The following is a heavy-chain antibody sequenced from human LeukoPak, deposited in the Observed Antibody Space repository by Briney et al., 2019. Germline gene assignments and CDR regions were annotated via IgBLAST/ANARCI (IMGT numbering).Heavy chain of an antibody. J-gene: IGHJ6*02. CDR2: ISPYTNNT. V-gene: IGHV1-18*01. D-gene: IGHD3-3*01. CDR1: GYSFTSHG. CDR3: TIGTGNFVPRGYYYGLDV. Sequence: ASVKVSCKVSGYSFTSHGITWVRQAPGPGLEWLGWISPYTNNTNYARKFQGRVAMTTDIPTTTAYMELRSLRSDDTAVYYCTIGTGNFVPRGYYYGLDVWGQGTTVTVSS.